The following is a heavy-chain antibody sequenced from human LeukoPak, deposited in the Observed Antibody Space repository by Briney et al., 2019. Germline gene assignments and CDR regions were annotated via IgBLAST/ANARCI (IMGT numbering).Heavy chain of an antibody. J-gene: IGHJ4*02. CDR1: GYTFTSYG. V-gene: IGHV1-18*01. Sequence: ASVKVSCKASGYTFTSYGISWVRQAPGQGLEWMGWISAYNGNSNYAQKFQGRVTMTTDTSTSTGYMELRSLRSDDTAVYYCARVHSYCSTTSCLDYWGQGTLVTVSS. CDR3: ARVHSYCSTTSCLDY. D-gene: IGHD2-2*01. CDR2: ISAYNGNS.